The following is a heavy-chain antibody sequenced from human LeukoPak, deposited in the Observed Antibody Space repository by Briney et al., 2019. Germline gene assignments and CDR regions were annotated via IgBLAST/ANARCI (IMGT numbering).Heavy chain of an antibody. Sequence: ASVKVSCKASGYTFTCYYMHWVRQAPGQGLEWMGWINPNSGGTNYAQKFQGRVTMTRDTSISTAYMELSRLRSDDTAVYYCARVDDFWSGYRFDPWGQGTLVTVSS. J-gene: IGHJ5*02. CDR2: INPNSGGT. V-gene: IGHV1-2*02. CDR1: GYTFTCYY. D-gene: IGHD3-3*01. CDR3: ARVDDFWSGYRFDP.